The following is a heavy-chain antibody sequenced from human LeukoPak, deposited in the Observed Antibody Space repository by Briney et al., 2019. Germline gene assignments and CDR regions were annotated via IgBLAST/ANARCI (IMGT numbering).Heavy chain of an antibody. J-gene: IGHJ4*02. V-gene: IGHV3-30*18. D-gene: IGHD3-10*01. Sequence: GGSLRLSCAASGFTFSSYGMHWVHQAPGKGLEWVAVISYDGSSKYYADSVKGRFTISRDNSKNTLYLQMNSLRAEDTAVYYCAKESEGSYYNPYYFDYWGQGTLVTVSS. CDR3: AKESEGSYYNPYYFDY. CDR1: GFTFSSYG. CDR2: ISYDGSSK.